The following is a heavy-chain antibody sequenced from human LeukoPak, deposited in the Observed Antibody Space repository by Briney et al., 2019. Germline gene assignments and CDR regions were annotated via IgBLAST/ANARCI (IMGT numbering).Heavy chain of an antibody. Sequence: SETLSLTCAVYGGSFSGYYWTWIRHTPEKGLEWIGEMNPSGSTNYNPSLKSRVTISVDTSKNQFSLKLCSVTAADTAVYYCARGRQDVTMIVVVMTAVSYYLDVWGKGTTVTVS. D-gene: IGHD3-22*01. CDR3: ARGRQDVTMIVVVMTAVSYYLDV. CDR2: MNPSGST. J-gene: IGHJ6*03. CDR1: GGSFSGYY. V-gene: IGHV4-34*01.